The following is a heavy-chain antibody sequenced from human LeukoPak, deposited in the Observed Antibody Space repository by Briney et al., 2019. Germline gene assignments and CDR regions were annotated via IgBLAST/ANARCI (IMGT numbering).Heavy chain of an antibody. CDR2: IKEDGSAK. J-gene: IGHJ4*02. Sequence: GGSLRLSCAASGFTFTNYWMAWVRQAPGKGLEWVANIKEDGSAKYYVDSVKGRFTISRDNAENSLYLQMSSLRVEDTAVYYCARDSGYNTFDYWGQGALVTVSS. V-gene: IGHV3-7*01. D-gene: IGHD1-14*01. CDR3: ARDSGYNTFDY. CDR1: GFTFTNYW.